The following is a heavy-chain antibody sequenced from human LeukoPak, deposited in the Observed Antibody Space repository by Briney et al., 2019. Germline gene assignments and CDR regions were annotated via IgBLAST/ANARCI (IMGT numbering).Heavy chain of an antibody. CDR1: GGSISSGEYY. V-gene: IGHV4-30-4*01. Sequence: SQTLSLTCTVSGGSISSGEYYWSWIRQPPGKGLEWIGYIYYSGTTYYNPSLMSRVTISLDTSKNQFSLKLNSVTAADTAVYYCAREITYYDCLTGPFDSWGQGTLVTVSS. J-gene: IGHJ4*02. D-gene: IGHD3-9*01. CDR2: IYYSGTT. CDR3: AREITYYDCLTGPFDS.